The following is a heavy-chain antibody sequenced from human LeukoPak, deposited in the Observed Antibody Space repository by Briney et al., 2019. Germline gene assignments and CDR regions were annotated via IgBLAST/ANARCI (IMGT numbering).Heavy chain of an antibody. CDR3: ARRNRDGYNYDY. V-gene: IGHV4-59*08. CDR1: GGSISSYY. CDR2: IYYSGST. D-gene: IGHD5-24*01. J-gene: IGHJ4*02. Sequence: SETLSLTCTVSGGSISSYYWSWIRQPPGKGLEWIGHIYYSGSTNYNPSLKSRVTISVDTSKNQFSLKLSSVTAADTAVYYCARRNRDGYNYDYWGQGTLVTVSS.